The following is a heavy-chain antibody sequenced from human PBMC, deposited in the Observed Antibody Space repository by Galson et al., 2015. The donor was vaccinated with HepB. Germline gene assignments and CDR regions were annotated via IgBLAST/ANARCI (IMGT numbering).Heavy chain of an antibody. CDR1: GGTFSSYA. CDR3: ARPQTLPYYDSSGQLGGFDY. V-gene: IGHV1-69*13. J-gene: IGHJ4*02. CDR2: IIPIFGTA. D-gene: IGHD3-22*01. Sequence: SVKVSCKASGGTFSSYAISWVRQAPGQGLEWMGGIIPIFGTANYAQKFQGRVTITADESTSTAYMELSSLRSKDTAVYYCARPQTLPYYDSSGQLGGFDYWGQGTLVTVSS.